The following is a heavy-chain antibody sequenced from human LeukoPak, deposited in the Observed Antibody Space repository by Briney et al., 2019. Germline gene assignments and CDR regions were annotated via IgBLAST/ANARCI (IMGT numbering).Heavy chain of an antibody. CDR1: GFTFGDHA. CDR2: IRSIGYGGTT. Sequence: QPGRSLGLSCSASGFTFGDHAMSWVRQAPGKGLEWVGFIRSIGYGGTTEYAASVEGRFSLSRDDSKSFVYLQMSSLKAEDTAVYYCTRVRSGNDFDYWGQGTLVTVSS. J-gene: IGHJ4*02. CDR3: TRVRSGNDFDY. V-gene: IGHV3-49*04. D-gene: IGHD3-10*01.